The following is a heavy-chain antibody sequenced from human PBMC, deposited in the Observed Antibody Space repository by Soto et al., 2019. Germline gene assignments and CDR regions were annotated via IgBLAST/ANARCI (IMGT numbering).Heavy chain of an antibody. CDR3: APSWFGEDN. J-gene: IGHJ4*02. V-gene: IGHV3-23*01. CDR2: ITGSRDLI. D-gene: IGHD3-10*01. Sequence: EVQLLESGGGLVQPGGSLRLSCADSGFTSTSTTMTWVRQAPGRGLDRVSGITGSRDLIYYADTVNGRFTISRDNGKNAVYLHMNSRRVEDAAVYYCAPSWFGEDNWGQETLNTVAS. CDR1: GFTSTSTT.